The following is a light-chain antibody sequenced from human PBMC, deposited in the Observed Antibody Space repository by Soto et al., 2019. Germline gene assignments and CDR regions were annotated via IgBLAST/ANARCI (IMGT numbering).Light chain of an antibody. V-gene: IGKV3-11*01. CDR2: DAS. CDR3: QQRSNWPPFT. Sequence: EIVLTQSPATLSLSPGERATLSCRASQSVSSYLAWYQQKPGQAPRLLIYDASNRATGIPARFSGSGSGTDFTLTISSLEPEDVAVYYCQQRSNWPPFTGGPGTKVDIK. J-gene: IGKJ3*01. CDR1: QSVSSY.